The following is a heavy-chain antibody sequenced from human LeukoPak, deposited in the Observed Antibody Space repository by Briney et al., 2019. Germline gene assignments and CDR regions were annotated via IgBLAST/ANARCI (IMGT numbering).Heavy chain of an antibody. D-gene: IGHD6-19*01. CDR3: ASWRGYASGWSGPFDY. J-gene: IGHJ4*02. CDR1: GYTFTAYF. CDR2: IDPNSGGT. Sequence: ASVKVSCKPSGYTFTAYFIHWVRQAPGHGLEWMAWIDPNSGGTKYAQKFQGRVTMTRDTSISTAYMELTRLRSDDTAVYYCASWRGYASGWSGPFDYWGQGTLVTVSP. V-gene: IGHV1-2*02.